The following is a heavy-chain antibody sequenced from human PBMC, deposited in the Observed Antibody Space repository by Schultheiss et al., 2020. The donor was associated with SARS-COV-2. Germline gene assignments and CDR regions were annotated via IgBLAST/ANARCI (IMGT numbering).Heavy chain of an antibody. V-gene: IGHV4-4*02. J-gene: IGHJ4*02. Sequence: SETLSLTCAVSGGSISSSNWWSWVRQPPGKGLEWIGEIYHSGSTNYNPSLKSRVTISVDKSKNQFSLKLSSVTAADTAVYYCASKSYYDSSGYYYPDYWGQGTLVTVSS. CDR3: ASKSYYDSSGYYYPDY. CDR2: IYHSGST. D-gene: IGHD3-22*01. CDR1: GGSISSSNW.